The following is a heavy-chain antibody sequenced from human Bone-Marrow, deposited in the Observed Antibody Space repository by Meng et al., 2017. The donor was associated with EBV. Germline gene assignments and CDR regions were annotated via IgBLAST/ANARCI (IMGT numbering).Heavy chain of an antibody. V-gene: IGHV4-39*07. Sequence: QVQLQESGPGLVKPSETLSLTCTVSGGSISSSSYYWGWIRQPPGKGLEWIGSIYYSGSTYYNPSLKSRVTISVDTSKNQFSLKLSSVTAADTAVYYCARDKGDLGLLTGYFYYFDYWGQGTLVTVSS. J-gene: IGHJ4*02. CDR3: ARDKGDLGLLTGYFYYFDY. CDR2: IYYSGST. D-gene: IGHD3-9*01. CDR1: GGSISSSSYY.